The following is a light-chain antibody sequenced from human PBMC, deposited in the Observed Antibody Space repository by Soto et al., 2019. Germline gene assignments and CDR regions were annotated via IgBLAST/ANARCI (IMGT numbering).Light chain of an antibody. V-gene: IGLV2-11*01. CDR3: CSYAGTYTFV. CDR1: SSDVGGYKY. CDR2: AVT. J-gene: IGLJ1*01. Sequence: QSALTQPASVSGSPGQSITVSCTGTSSDVGGYKYVSWYQQHPGKAPKLMIYAVTKRPSGVPARFSGSKSGNTASLTISGLQAEDEADYYCCSYAGTYTFVFGTGTKVTVL.